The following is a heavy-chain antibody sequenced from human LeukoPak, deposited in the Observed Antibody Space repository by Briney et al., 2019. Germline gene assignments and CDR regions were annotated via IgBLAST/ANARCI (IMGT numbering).Heavy chain of an antibody. J-gene: IGHJ5*02. CDR1: GDTFSSYA. Sequence: ASVKVSCKASGDTFSSYAISWVRQAPGQGLEWMGRIIPIFGIANYAQKFQGRVTITAGKSTSTAYMELSSLRSEDTAVYYCARANLGRPVGHCSGGSCYSDSSWFDPWGQGTLVTVSS. V-gene: IGHV1-69*04. D-gene: IGHD2-15*01. CDR2: IIPIFGIA. CDR3: ARANLGRPVGHCSGGSCYSDSSWFDP.